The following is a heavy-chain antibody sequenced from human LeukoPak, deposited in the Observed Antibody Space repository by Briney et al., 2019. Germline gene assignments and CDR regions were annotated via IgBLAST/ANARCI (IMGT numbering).Heavy chain of an antibody. CDR3: ARVHHPGAAGPWGLDS. J-gene: IGHJ4*02. Sequence: SETLSLTCIVSGASITSGTYYWTWIRQPAGKGLEWIGRIYAGGSTNYNPSLKSRLTMSIDTSKNQFSLKLSSVTAADTAIYYCARVHHPGAAGPWGLDSWGQGILVTVSS. V-gene: IGHV4-61*02. CDR1: GASITSGTYY. D-gene: IGHD6-13*01. CDR2: IYAGGST.